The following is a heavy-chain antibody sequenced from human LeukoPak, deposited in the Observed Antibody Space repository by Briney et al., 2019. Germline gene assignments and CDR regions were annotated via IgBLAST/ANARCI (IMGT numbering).Heavy chain of an antibody. CDR3: ARSKSLYYYYYYMDV. V-gene: IGHV3-48*04. CDR2: ISSSSSTI. CDR1: GFTFSSYS. J-gene: IGHJ6*03. D-gene: IGHD3-3*01. Sequence: GSLRLSCAASGFTFSSYSMNWVRQAPGKGLEWVSYISSSSSTIYYADSVKGRFTISRDSAKNSLYLQMNSLRAEDTAVYYCARSKSLYYYYYYMDVWGKGTTVTVSS.